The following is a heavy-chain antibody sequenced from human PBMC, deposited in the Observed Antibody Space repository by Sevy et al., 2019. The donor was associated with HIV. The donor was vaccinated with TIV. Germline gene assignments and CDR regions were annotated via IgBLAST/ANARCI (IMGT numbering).Heavy chain of an antibody. CDR1: GYTFTDYY. J-gene: IGHJ4*02. Sequence: ASVKVSCKASGYTFTDYYIHWVRQAPGQAPEWLGWINPNSGVTNYAQKFQGRVTMTSDTSISTAYMELSSLTSDDTALFYCARGINWNSRADYWGQGTLVTVSS. V-gene: IGHV1-2*02. D-gene: IGHD1-7*01. CDR3: ARGINWNSRADY. CDR2: INPNSGVT.